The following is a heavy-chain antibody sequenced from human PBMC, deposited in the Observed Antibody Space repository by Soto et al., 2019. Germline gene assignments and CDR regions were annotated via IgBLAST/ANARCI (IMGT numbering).Heavy chain of an antibody. CDR1: GFTFSSYG. J-gene: IGHJ6*02. V-gene: IGHV3-33*01. Sequence: GGSLRLSCAASGFTFSSYGMHWVRQAPGKGLEWVAVIWYDGSNKYYADSVKGRFTISRDNSKNTLYLQMNSLRAEDTAVYYCARDGWFGELIDYYGMDVWGQGTTVTVSS. D-gene: IGHD3-10*01. CDR3: ARDGWFGELIDYYGMDV. CDR2: IWYDGSNK.